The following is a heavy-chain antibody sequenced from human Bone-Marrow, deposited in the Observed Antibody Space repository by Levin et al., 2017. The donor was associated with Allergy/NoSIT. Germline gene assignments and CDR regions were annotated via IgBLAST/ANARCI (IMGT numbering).Heavy chain of an antibody. CDR3: ARGGGPEYPYGPEYYHMDV. V-gene: IGHV4-34*01. D-gene: IGHD3-10*01. J-gene: IGHJ6*03. Sequence: PSETLSLTCAVYGGSFSDHYWSWVRQSPGKGLEWLGEINLGGRTNYNPSLKSRVTISLDTSKKQFSLNLTSVTAADTAVYYCARGGGPEYPYGPEYYHMDVWGEGTTVTVSS. CDR1: GGSFSDHY. CDR2: INLGGRT.